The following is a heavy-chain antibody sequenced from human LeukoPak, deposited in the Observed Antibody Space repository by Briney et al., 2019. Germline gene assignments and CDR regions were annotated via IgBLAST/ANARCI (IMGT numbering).Heavy chain of an antibody. CDR2: TNWNGDTT. V-gene: IGHV3-20*04. CDR3: ARQTRGYVYYFDY. Sequence: GGSLRLSCAASGFPFQDPGLSWVRQAPGKGLEWISGTNWNGDTTVYADSVKGRFTISRDNAKNSLYLQMNSLRADDTAFYYCARQTRGYVYYFDYWGQGTLVTVSS. CDR1: GFPFQDPG. J-gene: IGHJ4*02. D-gene: IGHD2-2*01.